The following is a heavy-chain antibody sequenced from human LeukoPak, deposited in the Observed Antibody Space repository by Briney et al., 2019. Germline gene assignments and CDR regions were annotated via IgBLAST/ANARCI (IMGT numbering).Heavy chain of an antibody. CDR2: IRSKAYGETA. D-gene: IGHD1-1*01. V-gene: IGHV3-49*03. Sequence: GGSLRLSCTASGFTFGDYAMSWIRQAPGKGLEWVGFIRSKAYGETADYAASVKGRFTISRDDSKAIAYLQMNSLKTEDTAVYHCTRDRGAYNLYDYWGQGTLSPSP. CDR3: TRDRGAYNLYDY. J-gene: IGHJ4*02. CDR1: GFTFGDYA.